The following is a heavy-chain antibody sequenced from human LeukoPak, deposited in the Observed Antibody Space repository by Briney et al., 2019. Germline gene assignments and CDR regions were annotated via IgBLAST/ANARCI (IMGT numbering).Heavy chain of an antibody. J-gene: IGHJ5*02. CDR3: AKLIAVAGTSDWFDP. D-gene: IGHD6-13*01. V-gene: IGHV4-59*01. CDR1: GGSISSYY. Sequence: SETLSLTCTVSGGSISSYYWSWIRQPPGKGLEWIGYIYYSGSTNYNPSLKSRVTISVDTSKNQFSLKLNSVTAADTAVYYCAKLIAVAGTSDWFDPWGQGTLVTVSS. CDR2: IYYSGST.